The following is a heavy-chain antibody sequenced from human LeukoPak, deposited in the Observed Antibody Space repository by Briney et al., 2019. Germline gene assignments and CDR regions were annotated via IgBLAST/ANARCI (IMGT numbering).Heavy chain of an antibody. CDR3: ATMLGYDSSGLVIDY. Sequence: PSETLSLTCTVSGGSISSYYWSWIRQPPGKGLEWIGYIYYSGSTNYNPSLKSRVTISVDTSKNQFSLKLSSVTAADTAVYYCATMLGYDSSGLVIDYWGQGTLVTVSS. CDR1: GGSISSYY. J-gene: IGHJ4*02. V-gene: IGHV4-59*08. D-gene: IGHD3-22*01. CDR2: IYYSGST.